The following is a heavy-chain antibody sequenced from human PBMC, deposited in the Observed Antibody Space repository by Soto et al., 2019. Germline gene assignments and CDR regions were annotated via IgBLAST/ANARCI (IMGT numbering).Heavy chain of an antibody. D-gene: IGHD6-13*01. J-gene: IGHJ6*02. CDR2: INPNSGGT. CDR3: AREVSSSWRTLIGYYYYGMDV. V-gene: IGHV1-2*04. Sequence: ASVKVSCKASGYTFTGYYMHWVRQAPGQGLEWMGWINPNSGGTNYAQKFQGWVTMTRDTSISTAYMELSRLRSDDTAVYYCAREVSSSWRTLIGYYYYGMDVWGQGTTVTVYS. CDR1: GYTFTGYY.